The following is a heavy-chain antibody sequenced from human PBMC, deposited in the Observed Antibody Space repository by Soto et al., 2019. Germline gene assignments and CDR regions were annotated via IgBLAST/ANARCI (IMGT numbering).Heavy chain of an antibody. CDR3: ASIVGARDAFDI. CDR1: GFTFSSYA. D-gene: IGHD1-26*01. J-gene: IGHJ3*02. CDR2: ISYDGSNK. Sequence: PGGSLRLSCAASGFTFSSYAMHWVRQAPGKGLEWVAVISYDGSNKYYADSVKGRFTISRDNSKNTLYLQMNSLRAEDTAVYYCASIVGARDAFDIWGQGTMVTVSS. V-gene: IGHV3-30-3*01.